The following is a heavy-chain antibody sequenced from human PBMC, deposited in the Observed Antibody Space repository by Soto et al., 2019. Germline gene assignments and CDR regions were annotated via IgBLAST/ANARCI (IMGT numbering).Heavy chain of an antibody. CDR1: GGSISSGGYS. J-gene: IGHJ2*01. CDR3: ARVMIDAVSWYFDL. Sequence: QLQLQESGSGLVKPSQTLSLTCAVSGGSISSGGYSWSWIRQPPGKGLEWIGYIYYSGSTYYNPSLKSRVTISVDRSKNQFSLKLSSVTAADTAVYYCARVMIDAVSWYFDLWGRGTLVTVSS. D-gene: IGHD3-22*01. V-gene: IGHV4-30-2*01. CDR2: IYYSGST.